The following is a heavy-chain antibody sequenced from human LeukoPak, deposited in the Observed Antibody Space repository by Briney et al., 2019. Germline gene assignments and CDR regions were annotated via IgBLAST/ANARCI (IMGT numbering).Heavy chain of an antibody. CDR2: ISWNSGSI. J-gene: IGHJ6*02. Sequence: GRSLRFSCAASGFTFDDYAMHWVRQAPGKGLEWVSGISWNSGSIGYADSVKGRFTISRDNAKNSLYLQMNSLRAEDTALYYCAKDRRVVPAALDIWGQGTTVTVSS. D-gene: IGHD2-2*01. V-gene: IGHV3-9*01. CDR3: AKDRRVVPAALDI. CDR1: GFTFDDYA.